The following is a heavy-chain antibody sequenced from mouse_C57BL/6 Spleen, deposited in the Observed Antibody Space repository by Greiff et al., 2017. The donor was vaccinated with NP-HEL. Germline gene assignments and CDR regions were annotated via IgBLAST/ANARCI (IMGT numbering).Heavy chain of an antibody. Sequence: VQLQESGPELVKPGASVKISCKASGYAFSSSWMNWVKQRPGKGLEWIGRIYPGGGDTNYNGKFKGKATLTADKSSSTAYMQLSSLTSEDSAVYCCARGGRGYPYWYFDVWGTGTTVTVAS. V-gene: IGHV1-82*01. CDR2: IYPGGGDT. CDR1: GYAFSSSW. J-gene: IGHJ1*03. D-gene: IGHD2-14*01. CDR3: ARGGRGYPYWYFDV.